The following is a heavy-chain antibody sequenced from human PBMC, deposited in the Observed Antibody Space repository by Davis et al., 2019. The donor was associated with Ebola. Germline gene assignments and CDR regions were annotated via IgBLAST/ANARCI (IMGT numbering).Heavy chain of an antibody. Sequence: GESLKISCAASGFTFSSYAMSWVRQAPGKGLEWVSAISGSGGSTYYADSVKGRFTISRDNAKNSLYLQMNSLRAEDTAVYYCARRPGWFDPWGQGTLVTVSS. V-gene: IGHV3-23*01. CDR3: ARRPGWFDP. CDR1: GFTFSSYA. CDR2: ISGSGGST. J-gene: IGHJ5*02.